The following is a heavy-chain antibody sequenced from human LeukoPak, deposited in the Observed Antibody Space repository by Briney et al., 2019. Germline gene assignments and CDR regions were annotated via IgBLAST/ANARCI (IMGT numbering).Heavy chain of an antibody. CDR3: ARESEYYFDY. CDR1: GYTFTDYY. Sequence: GASVKVSCKASGYTFTDYYMRWVRQAPGQGLEWMGWINPNSGGTNYAQKFQGRVTMTRDTSISTAYMELSRLTSDDTAVYYCARESEYYFDYWGQGTLVTVSS. V-gene: IGHV1-2*02. CDR2: INPNSGGT. J-gene: IGHJ4*02.